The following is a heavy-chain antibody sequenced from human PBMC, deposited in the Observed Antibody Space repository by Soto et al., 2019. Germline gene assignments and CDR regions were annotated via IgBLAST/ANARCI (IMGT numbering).Heavy chain of an antibody. Sequence: PGGSLRLSCVGSRYTFSSYGMHWVRQAPGKGLQWVASIRSDGTTKYNGDSVKGRFTISRDNSKNTLYLQMNSLRVEDTAEYYCARDWGSGINYYGMEVWGQGTTVTVSS. CDR1: RYTFSSYG. D-gene: IGHD3-16*01. V-gene: IGHV3-33*01. CDR3: ARDWGSGINYYGMEV. CDR2: IRSDGTTK. J-gene: IGHJ6*02.